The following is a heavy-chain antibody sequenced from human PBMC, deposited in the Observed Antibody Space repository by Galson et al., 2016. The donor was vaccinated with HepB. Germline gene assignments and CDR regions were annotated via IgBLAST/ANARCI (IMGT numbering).Heavy chain of an antibody. CDR3: ARERYSYAFDI. CDR2: ISTGGTTI. D-gene: IGHD2-15*01. Sequence: SLRLSCAASGFTFSDYYMTWIRQAPGKGLEWVSYISTGGTTIYYSDSVKGRFTISRDNAKNSLYLQMNSLRAEDTAVYYCARERYSYAFDIWGQGTMVTVFS. J-gene: IGHJ3*02. V-gene: IGHV3-11*01. CDR1: GFTFSDYY.